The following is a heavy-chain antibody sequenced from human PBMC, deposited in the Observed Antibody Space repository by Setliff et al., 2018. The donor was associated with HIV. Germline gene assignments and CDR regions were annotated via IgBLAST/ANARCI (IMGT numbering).Heavy chain of an antibody. CDR2: ISWNSGMV. V-gene: IGHV3-9*01. Sequence: GGSLRLSCKGSGFIFSSFAMYWVRQVPGKGLEWVSGISWNSGMVAYADFVRGRFTISRDNVRNSLYLQMDSLTTDDTAVYYCVREDSTTGRYSYSMDVWGKGTTVTVSS. CDR3: VREDSTTGRYSYSMDV. D-gene: IGHD3-9*01. CDR1: GFIFSSFA. J-gene: IGHJ6*04.